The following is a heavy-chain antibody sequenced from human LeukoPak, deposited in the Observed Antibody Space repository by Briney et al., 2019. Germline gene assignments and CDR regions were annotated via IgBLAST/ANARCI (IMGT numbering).Heavy chain of an antibody. CDR2: VFYTGNT. V-gene: IGHV4-39*01. J-gene: IGHJ4*02. D-gene: IGHD5-24*01. Sequence: SETLSLTCTVSGGSISSDSYFWGWIRQPPGKGLEWIGSVFYTGNTFYSPSLKSRVTLSVDTSKNQLSLRLTSVTAADAAVYYCARILRDGHNDPFDYWGQGTLVTVSS. CDR1: GGSISSDSYF. CDR3: ARILRDGHNDPFDY.